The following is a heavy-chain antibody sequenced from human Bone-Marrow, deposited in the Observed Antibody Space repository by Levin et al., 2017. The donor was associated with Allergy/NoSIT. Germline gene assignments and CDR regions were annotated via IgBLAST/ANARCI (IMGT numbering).Heavy chain of an antibody. CDR3: ARVGAHYDSSGYYFDY. J-gene: IGHJ4*02. CDR2: IIPILGIA. V-gene: IGHV1-69*02. Sequence: PGESLKISCKASGGTFSSYTISWVRQAPGQGLEWMGRIIPILGIANYAQKFQGRVTITADKSTSTAYMELSSLRSEDTAVYYCARVGAHYDSSGYYFDYWGQGTLVTVSS. CDR1: GGTFSSYT. D-gene: IGHD3-22*01.